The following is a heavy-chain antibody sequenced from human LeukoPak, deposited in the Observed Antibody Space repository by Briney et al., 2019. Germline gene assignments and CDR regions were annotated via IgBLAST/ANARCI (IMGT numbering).Heavy chain of an antibody. J-gene: IGHJ4*02. Sequence: PSETLSLTCTVSGGSISSYYWSWIRQPPGKGLEWIGYIYYSGSTNYNPSLKSRVTISVDTSKNQFSLKLSSVTAADTAVYYCARVSPTYYYDSSGYYFDYWGQGTLVTVSS. V-gene: IGHV4-59*01. CDR2: IYYSGST. CDR1: GGSISSYY. D-gene: IGHD3-22*01. CDR3: ARVSPTYYYDSSGYYFDY.